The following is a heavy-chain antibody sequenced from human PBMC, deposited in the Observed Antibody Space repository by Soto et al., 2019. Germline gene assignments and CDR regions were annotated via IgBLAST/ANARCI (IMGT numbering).Heavy chain of an antibody. V-gene: IGHV4-30-2*01. J-gene: IGHJ6*02. CDR3: SRGPAYSDILTGIYYYYGMDV. CDR1: GGSISRGGYS. D-gene: IGHD3-9*01. Sequence: SETLSLTCAVSGGSISRGGYSWSWIRQPPGKGLEWFGYIYHSGSTYYNPSLKSRVTISVDRSKNQFSLKLSSVTAADTAVYYCSRGPAYSDILTGIYYYYGMDVWGQGTTVTV. CDR2: IYHSGST.